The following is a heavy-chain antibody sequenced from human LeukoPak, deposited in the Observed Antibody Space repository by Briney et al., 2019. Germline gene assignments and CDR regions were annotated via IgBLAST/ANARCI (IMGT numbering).Heavy chain of an antibody. V-gene: IGHV1-2*02. D-gene: IGHD2-15*01. Sequence: GASVKVSCKASGYTFTGYYMHWVRQAPGQGLEWMGWINPNSGGTNYAQKFQGRVTMTRDTSISTVYMELSRLRSDDTAVYYCASEDCSGGSCYSWIYWGQGTLVTVSS. CDR1: GYTFTGYY. CDR3: ASEDCSGGSCYSWIY. J-gene: IGHJ4*02. CDR2: INPNSGGT.